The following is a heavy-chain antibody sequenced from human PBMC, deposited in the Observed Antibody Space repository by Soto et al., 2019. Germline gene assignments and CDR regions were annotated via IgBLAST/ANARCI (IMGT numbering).Heavy chain of an antibody. CDR3: AKDIRYCSGGSCYPEYYFDY. J-gene: IGHJ4*02. CDR2: ISWNSGSI. V-gene: IGHV3-9*01. CDR1: GFTFDDYA. D-gene: IGHD2-15*01. Sequence: HPGGSLRLSCAASGFTFDDYAMHWVRQAPGKGLEWVSGISWNSGSIGYADSVKGRFTISRDNAKNSLYLQMNSLRAEDTALYYCAKDIRYCSGGSCYPEYYFDYWGQGTLVTVSS.